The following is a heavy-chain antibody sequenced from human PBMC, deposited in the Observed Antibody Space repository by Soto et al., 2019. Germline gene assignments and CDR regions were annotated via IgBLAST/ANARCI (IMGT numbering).Heavy chain of an antibody. CDR1: GYTFTNYG. D-gene: IGHD3-22*01. V-gene: IGHV1-18*01. Sequence: VASVKVSCKASGYTFTNYGISWVRQAPGQGLEWMGWSSTYNGNTIYAQKFQARVTMTTEKATKTAYMELKNLRSDDTALYYCATDRTYYDSSGDPEFWGQGTLVTV. CDR2: SSTYNGNT. CDR3: ATDRTYYDSSGDPEF. J-gene: IGHJ4*02.